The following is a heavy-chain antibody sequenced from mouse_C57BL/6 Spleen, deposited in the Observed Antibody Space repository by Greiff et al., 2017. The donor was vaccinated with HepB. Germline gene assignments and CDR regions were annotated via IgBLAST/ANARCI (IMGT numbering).Heavy chain of an antibody. V-gene: IGHV5-17*01. CDR1: GFTFSDYG. D-gene: IGHD1-1*01. Sequence: EVQVVESGGGLVKPGGSLKLSCAASGFTFSDYGMHWVRQAPEKGLEWVAYISSGSSTIYYADTVKGRFTISRDNAKNTLFLQMTSLRSEDTAMYYCARRDYYGSSYTSLAYWGQGTLVTVSA. CDR3: ARRDYYGSSYTSLAY. CDR2: ISSGSSTI. J-gene: IGHJ3*01.